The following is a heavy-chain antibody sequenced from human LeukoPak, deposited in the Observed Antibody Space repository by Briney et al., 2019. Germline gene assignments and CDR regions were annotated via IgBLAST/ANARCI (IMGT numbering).Heavy chain of an antibody. CDR3: AGVYGDHPFRDY. Sequence: GGSLRLSCAASGFTFSTYEMTWVRQAPGKGLEWVAFIRYDGSNKYYADSVKGRFTISRDNSKNTLYLQMNSLRAEDTAVYYCAGVYGDHPFRDYWGQGTLVTVSS. V-gene: IGHV3-30*02. D-gene: IGHD4-17*01. CDR2: IRYDGSNK. CDR1: GFTFSTYE. J-gene: IGHJ4*02.